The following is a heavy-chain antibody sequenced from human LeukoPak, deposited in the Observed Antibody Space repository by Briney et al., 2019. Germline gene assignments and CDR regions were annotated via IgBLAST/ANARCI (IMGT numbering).Heavy chain of an antibody. CDR3: TRGRTITSSLDAFDV. D-gene: IGHD2-2*01. Sequence: PGGSLRLYCAASGFTFSTYWIHWVRHAPGKGLVWVSRINSDGSSTSYADSVKSRFTISRDNAKNTVYLQMNSLGAEDTAEYHCTRGRTITSSLDAFDVWCQGTKVTVS. J-gene: IGHJ3*01. V-gene: IGHV3-74*01. CDR2: INSDGSST. CDR1: GFTFSTYW.